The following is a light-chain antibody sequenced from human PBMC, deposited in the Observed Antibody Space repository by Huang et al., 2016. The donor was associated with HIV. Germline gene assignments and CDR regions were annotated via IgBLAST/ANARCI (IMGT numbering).Light chain of an antibody. Sequence: DIVVTQSPDSLALSLGGRAAINCTASQSVLKTSNNKNCLSWYQLKPGQPPKLLIYWASTRESGVPDRFSGSGSGTHFTLTIASLQAGDVAVYYCHQYYDTPQTFGQGTKVEVK. CDR1: QSVLKTSNNKNC. CDR2: WAS. CDR3: HQYYDTPQT. J-gene: IGKJ1*01. V-gene: IGKV4-1*01.